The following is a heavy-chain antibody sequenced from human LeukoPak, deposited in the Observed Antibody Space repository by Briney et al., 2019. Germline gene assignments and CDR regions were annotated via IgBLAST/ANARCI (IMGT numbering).Heavy chain of an antibody. CDR2: IYSGGST. V-gene: IGHV3-53*05. D-gene: IGHD6-19*01. CDR1: GFTVSSNY. J-gene: IGHJ6*02. Sequence: PGGSLRLSCAASGFTVSSNYMSWVRQAPGKGLEWVSVIYSGGSTYYADSVKGRFTISRDNSKNTLYLQMNSLRAEDTAVYYCARDRAGSGWYFYYYYYGMDVWGQGTTVTVSS. CDR3: ARDRAGSGWYFYYYYYGMDV.